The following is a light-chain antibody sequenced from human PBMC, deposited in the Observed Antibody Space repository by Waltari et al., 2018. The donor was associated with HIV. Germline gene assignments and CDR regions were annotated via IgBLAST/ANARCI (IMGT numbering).Light chain of an antibody. CDR2: NVR. CDR1: NSDVGSYNR. J-gene: IGLJ1*01. CDR3: CSYAGSYIV. Sequence: QSALTQPRSVSGSPGQSVTISCTGTNSDVGSYNRVSWYQQHPGKAPKVMINNVRERPAGVPDRFSGSKSANTASLTIAGLQADDEADYLCCSYAGSYIVFGTGTKVTVL. V-gene: IGLV2-11*01.